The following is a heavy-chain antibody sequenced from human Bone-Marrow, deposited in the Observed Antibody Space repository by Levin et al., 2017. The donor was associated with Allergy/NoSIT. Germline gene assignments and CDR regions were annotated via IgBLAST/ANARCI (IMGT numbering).Heavy chain of an antibody. Sequence: MTGGSLRLSCAASTFTLSDYSMNWVRQAPGKGLEWVSSISSTSVYIYYADSVKGRFTISRDNAKNSLYLQMSSLRAEDTAVYYCARGPHGSSLVAWDWFDLWGQGTLVSVSS. D-gene: IGHD1-26*01. CDR3: ARGPHGSSLVAWDWFDL. CDR2: ISSTSVYI. J-gene: IGHJ5*02. CDR1: TFTLSDYS. V-gene: IGHV3-21*01.